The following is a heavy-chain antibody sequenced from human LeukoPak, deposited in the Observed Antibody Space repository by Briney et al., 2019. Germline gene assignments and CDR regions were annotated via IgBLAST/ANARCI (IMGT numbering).Heavy chain of an antibody. V-gene: IGHV3-48*03. CDR2: ISSGATTI. Sequence: PGGSLRLSCAASGFTFSSYEMNWVRQAPGKGLEWVSYISSGATTIYYADSLRGRFTISRDNAKNSLYLQMNSLRPEDTAVYYCARRSGAFDIWGQGTMVTVSS. CDR3: ARRSGAFDI. J-gene: IGHJ3*02. CDR1: GFTFSSYE. D-gene: IGHD3-10*01.